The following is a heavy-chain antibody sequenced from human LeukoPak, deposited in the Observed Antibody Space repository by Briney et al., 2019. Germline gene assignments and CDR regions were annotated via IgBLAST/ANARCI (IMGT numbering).Heavy chain of an antibody. CDR1: GGSISSSSFY. CDR2: IYYSGST. CDR3: ARLPTNTFFDY. D-gene: IGHD5-12*01. V-gene: IGHV4-39*01. J-gene: IGHJ4*02. Sequence: SETLSLTCTVSGGSISSSSFYWGWIRQPPGRGLEWIGSIYYSGSTSYNPSLKSRVTISVDTSKNQFSLKLSSVTAADTAVYYCARLPTNTFFDYWGQGTLVTVSS.